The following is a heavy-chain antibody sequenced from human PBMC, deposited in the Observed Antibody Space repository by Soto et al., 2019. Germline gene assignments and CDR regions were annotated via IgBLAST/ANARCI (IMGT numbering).Heavy chain of an antibody. CDR1: GGSLCSYC. Sequence: TSETLSLTCTVAGGSLCSYCWSWIRQPPGKGLEWIGEINYSGSTNYNPSLKSRVTISVDTSKNQFSLKLTSVTAADTAVYYCARDKITGLFDYWGQGTLVTVSS. CDR2: INYSGST. V-gene: IGHV4-59*12. D-gene: IGHD2-8*02. CDR3: ARDKITGLFDY. J-gene: IGHJ4*02.